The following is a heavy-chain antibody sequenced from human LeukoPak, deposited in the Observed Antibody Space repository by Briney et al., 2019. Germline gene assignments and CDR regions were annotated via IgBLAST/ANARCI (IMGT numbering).Heavy chain of an antibody. CDR1: GFTFSSND. Sequence: GRSLRLSCAGSGFTFSSNDMSWVRQPPGKGLEWVSYISITSKTIKYADSVKGRFTISRDNAKNSLYLQMNSLRDVDTAVYYCARLVGSRSCSGGTCYSDYWGQGTLVTVSS. J-gene: IGHJ4*02. V-gene: IGHV3-48*02. CDR2: ISITSKTI. D-gene: IGHD2-15*01. CDR3: ARLVGSRSCSGGTCYSDY.